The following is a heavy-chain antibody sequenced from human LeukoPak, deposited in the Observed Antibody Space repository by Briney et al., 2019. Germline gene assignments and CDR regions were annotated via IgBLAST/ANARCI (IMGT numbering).Heavy chain of an antibody. Sequence: GASVKVSCKASGYTFTTYNINWVRQAPGQGLEWIGGIIPIFGTANYAQKFQGRVTITADESTSTAYMELSSLRSEDTAVYYCARGPYYYGSGTMYYFDYWGQGTLVTVSS. CDR3: ARGPYYYGSGTMYYFDY. J-gene: IGHJ4*02. CDR1: GYTFTTYN. D-gene: IGHD3-10*01. V-gene: IGHV1-69*13. CDR2: IIPIFGTA.